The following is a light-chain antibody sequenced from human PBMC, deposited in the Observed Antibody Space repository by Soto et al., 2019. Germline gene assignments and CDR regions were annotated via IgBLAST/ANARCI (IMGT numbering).Light chain of an antibody. CDR3: SSYTSSSSYV. V-gene: IGLV2-14*03. J-gene: IGLJ1*01. CDR1: SSDVGGYNF. CDR2: DVS. Sequence: HSALTQPASVSGSPGQSITISCTGTSSDVGGYNFVSWYQQHPGKAPKLMLYDVSNRPSGVSNRFSGSKSGNTASLTISGLQAEDEADYYCSSYTSSSSYVFGGGTKLTVL.